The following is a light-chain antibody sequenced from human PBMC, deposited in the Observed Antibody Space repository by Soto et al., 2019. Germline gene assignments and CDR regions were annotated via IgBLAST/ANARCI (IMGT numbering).Light chain of an antibody. J-gene: IGKJ1*01. CDR2: AAS. V-gene: IGKV1-12*01. Sequence: DIQMTQSPSFVSASVGDRVTISCRASQGITSWLAWYQQKQGKAPKXLIYAASTLQGGVPSRFSGSGSGTELTITISSLQPEDFETYYCQQATSFPRTFGQGTKVDIK. CDR3: QQATSFPRT. CDR1: QGITSW.